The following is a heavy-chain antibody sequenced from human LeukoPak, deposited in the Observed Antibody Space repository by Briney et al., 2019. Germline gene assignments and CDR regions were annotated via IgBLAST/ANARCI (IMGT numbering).Heavy chain of an antibody. J-gene: IGHJ6*03. CDR2: ISSSGSTI. CDR1: GFTFSDYY. D-gene: IGHD3-10*01. V-gene: IGHV3-11*04. Sequence: GGSLRLSCAASGFTFSDYYMSWIRQAPGKGLEWVSYISSSGSTIYYADSVKGRFTISRDNAKNSLYLQMNSLRAEDTAVYYCATNFLYYYGSGSSYYYMDVWGKGTTVTVSS. CDR3: ATNFLYYYGSGSSYYYMDV.